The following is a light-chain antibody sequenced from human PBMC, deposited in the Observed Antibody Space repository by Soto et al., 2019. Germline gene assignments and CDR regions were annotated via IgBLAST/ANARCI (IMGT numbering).Light chain of an antibody. CDR2: GVS. CDR3: QHYGSSPYT. J-gene: IGKJ2*01. Sequence: EIVLTQSPGTLSLSPGERATLSCRASQSLSGNYLAWYQQKPGQAPRLLIFGVSSRATGIPDRFSGSGSGTDFTLTINRLEPEDFAVYYCQHYGSSPYTFGRGTKLEIK. CDR1: QSLSGNY. V-gene: IGKV3-20*01.